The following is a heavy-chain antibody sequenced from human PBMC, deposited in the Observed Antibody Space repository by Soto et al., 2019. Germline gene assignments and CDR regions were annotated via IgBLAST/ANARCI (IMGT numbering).Heavy chain of an antibody. CDR3: AKIMIQGVLVDALDV. CDR1: GFVFRNLT. Sequence: DVQLLESGGGVVQPGGSLRLSCAASGFVFRNLTMNWVRQAPGKGLEYVAIISFNGGVIFDADSVRGRFTISSDNAKNLLYLDMTNLRPEDSGVYYCAKIMIQGVLVDALDVWGRGTTVTVS. CDR2: ISFNGGVI. J-gene: IGHJ6*02. V-gene: IGHV3-23*01. D-gene: IGHD3-10*01.